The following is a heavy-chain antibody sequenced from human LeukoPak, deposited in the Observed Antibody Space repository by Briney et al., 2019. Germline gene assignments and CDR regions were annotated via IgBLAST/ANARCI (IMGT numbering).Heavy chain of an antibody. CDR2: IKEDGSEK. Sequence: GGSLRLSCAASGFTFSSHWMHWVRQAPGKGLEWVANIKEDGSEKYYVDSVKGRFTISRDNAKNSLCLQMNSLRAEDTAIYYCVRSGGYWGQGTLVTVSS. J-gene: IGHJ4*02. CDR1: GFTFSSHW. V-gene: IGHV3-7*05. CDR3: VRSGGY. D-gene: IGHD1-26*01.